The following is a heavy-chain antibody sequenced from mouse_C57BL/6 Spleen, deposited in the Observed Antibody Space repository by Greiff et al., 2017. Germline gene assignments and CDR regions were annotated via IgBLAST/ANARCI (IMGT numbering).Heavy chain of an antibody. CDR3: SSCITTVVAPFDY. Sequence: VQLQESGAELVRPGASVKLSCTASGFNIKDDYMHWVKQRPEQGLEWIGWIDPENGDTEYASKFQGKATITADTSSNTASLQLSSLTSEDTAVXYGSSCITTVVAPFDYWGQGTTLTVSS. V-gene: IGHV14-4*01. D-gene: IGHD1-1*01. J-gene: IGHJ2*01. CDR2: IDPENGDT. CDR1: GFNIKDDY.